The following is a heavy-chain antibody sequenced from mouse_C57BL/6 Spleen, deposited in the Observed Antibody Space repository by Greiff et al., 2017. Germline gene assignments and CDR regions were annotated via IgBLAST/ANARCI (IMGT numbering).Heavy chain of an antibody. Sequence: QVQLKQPGAELVRPGSSVKLSCKASGFTFTSYWMHWVEQSPIQGLEWIGNIDPSDSETHSNQKFKDKATLTVDKSSSTAYMQLSSLTSEDSAVYYCSLTFDYWGQGTTLTVSS. CDR2: IDPSDSET. D-gene: IGHD4-1*01. V-gene: IGHV1-52*01. J-gene: IGHJ2*01. CDR3: SLTFDY. CDR1: GFTFTSYW.